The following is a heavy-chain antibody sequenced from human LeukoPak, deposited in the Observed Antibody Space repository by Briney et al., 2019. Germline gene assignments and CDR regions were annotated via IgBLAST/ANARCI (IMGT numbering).Heavy chain of an antibody. D-gene: IGHD3-10*01. CDR3: ARGYGSGSSHIDY. V-gene: IGHV3-48*04. Sequence: GGSLRLSCSASGFTFTTYGMNWVRQAPGKGLEWVSYISSSGTTTYYAASVKGRFTISRDNAKNSLYLQMNSLRAEDTAVYYCARGYGSGSSHIDYWGQGTLVTVSS. CDR2: ISSSGTTT. J-gene: IGHJ4*02. CDR1: GFTFTTYG.